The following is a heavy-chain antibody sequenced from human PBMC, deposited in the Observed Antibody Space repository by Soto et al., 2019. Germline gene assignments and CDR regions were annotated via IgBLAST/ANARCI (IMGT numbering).Heavy chain of an antibody. CDR3: AKCWVGGDY. D-gene: IGHD2-15*01. V-gene: IGHV3-30*18. Sequence: QVQLVESGGGVVQPGRSLRLSCAASGFTFSSYGMHWVRQAPGKGLEWVAVISYDGSTKYYADSVKGRFTISRDNSKNTLYLQMNSLRAEDTSVYYCAKCWVGGDYWGQGTLVTVSS. CDR2: ISYDGSTK. J-gene: IGHJ4*02. CDR1: GFTFSSYG.